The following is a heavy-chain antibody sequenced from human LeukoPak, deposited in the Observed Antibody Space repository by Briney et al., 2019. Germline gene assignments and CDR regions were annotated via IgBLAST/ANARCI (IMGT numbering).Heavy chain of an antibody. CDR3: ATVRGSDGNFYIDY. CDR2: ISSSSSTI. CDR1: GFTFSSYS. V-gene: IGHV3-48*01. D-gene: IGHD2-15*01. Sequence: GGSLRLSCAASGFTFSSYSMNWVRQAPGKGLEWVSYISSSSSTIYNADSVKGRFTISRDNSKNMLYLQMSSLRAEDTAVYYCATVRGSDGNFYIDYWGQGTLVTVSS. J-gene: IGHJ4*02.